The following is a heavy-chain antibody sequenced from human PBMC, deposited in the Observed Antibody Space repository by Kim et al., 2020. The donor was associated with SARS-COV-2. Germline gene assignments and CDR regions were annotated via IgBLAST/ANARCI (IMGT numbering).Heavy chain of an antibody. J-gene: IGHJ6*02. CDR2: ISGYSSYL. Sequence: GGSLRLSCAASGFTFRNFDMNWVRQAPGKGLEWVSSISGYSSYLYYADSVKGRFTISRDNAKNSLYLQMNSLRAEDTAIYYCARDYFDTSTFYSTKKYYGLDVWSQGTTVTVSS. D-gene: IGHD3-22*01. CDR1: GFTFRNFD. CDR3: ARDYFDTSTFYSTKKYYGLDV. V-gene: IGHV3-21*01.